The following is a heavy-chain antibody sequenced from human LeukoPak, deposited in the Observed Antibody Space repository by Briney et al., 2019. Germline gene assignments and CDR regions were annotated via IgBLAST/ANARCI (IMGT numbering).Heavy chain of an antibody. Sequence: PGGSLRLSCTASGFTFSIYGMHWVRQAPGKGLEWVAFIRYDGSNKYYADSVKGRFTIFRDNSKNTLYLQMNSLRAEDTAVYYCAKEKKYYYDGSGYPGYDYWGQGTLVTVSS. J-gene: IGHJ4*02. D-gene: IGHD3-22*01. CDR1: GFTFSIYG. V-gene: IGHV3-30*02. CDR2: IRYDGSNK. CDR3: AKEKKYYYDGSGYPGYDY.